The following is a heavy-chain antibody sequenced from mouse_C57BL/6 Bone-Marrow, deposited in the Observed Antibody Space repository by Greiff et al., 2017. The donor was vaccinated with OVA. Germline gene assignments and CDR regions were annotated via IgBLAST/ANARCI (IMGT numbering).Heavy chain of an antibody. CDR1: GYTFTSYW. CDR2: IYPGSGST. V-gene: IGHV1-55*01. CDR3: ARSGGITTVVASWYFDV. Sequence: QVQLQQPGAELVKPGASVKLSCKASGYTFTSYWITWVKQRPGQGLEWIGDIYPGSGSTNYNEKFKSKATLTVDTSSSTAYMQLSSLTSEDSAVYYCARSGGITTVVASWYFDVWGTGTTVTVSS. D-gene: IGHD1-1*01. J-gene: IGHJ1*03.